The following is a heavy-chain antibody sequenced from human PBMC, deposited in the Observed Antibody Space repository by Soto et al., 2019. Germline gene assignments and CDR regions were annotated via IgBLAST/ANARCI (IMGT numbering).Heavy chain of an antibody. CDR2: ISYDGSDT. CDR1: GFTFSSFA. Sequence: PGGSLRLSCAASGFTFSSFAMHWVRQAPGKGLEWVAVISYDGSDTYYADSVRGRLTISRDNSKDTLSLQMNNLKVEDTAVYYCAKEVEWLTYFYYGMDAWGQGPTVTASS. CDR3: AKEVEWLTYFYYGMDA. D-gene: IGHD3-3*01. V-gene: IGHV3-30*18. J-gene: IGHJ6*02.